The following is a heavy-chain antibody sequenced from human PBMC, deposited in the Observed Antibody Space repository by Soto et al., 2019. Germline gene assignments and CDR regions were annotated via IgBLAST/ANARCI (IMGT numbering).Heavy chain of an antibody. J-gene: IGHJ6*02. Sequence: GGSLRLSCSASGFTFSSYAMHWVRQAPGKGLEYVSAISSNGGSTYYADSVKGRFTISRDNSKNTLYLQMSSLRAEDTAVYYCVNGGEVLRYFDWLLPDYYYGMDVWGQGTTVTVSS. D-gene: IGHD3-9*01. V-gene: IGHV3-64D*06. CDR1: GFTFSSYA. CDR3: VNGGEVLRYFDWLLPDYYYGMDV. CDR2: ISSNGGST.